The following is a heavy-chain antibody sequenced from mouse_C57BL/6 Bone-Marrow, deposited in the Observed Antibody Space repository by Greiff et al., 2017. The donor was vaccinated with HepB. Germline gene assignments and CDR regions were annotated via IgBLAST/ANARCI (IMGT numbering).Heavy chain of an antibody. CDR3: TTGWAWFAY. D-gene: IGHD3-3*01. Sequence: VQLQQSGAELVRPGASVKLSCTASGFNIKDDYMHWVKQRPEQGLEWIGWIDPENGDTEYASKFQSKATITADTSSNTAYLQLSSLTSEDTAVYYCTTGWAWFAYWGQGTLVTVSA. J-gene: IGHJ3*01. CDR1: GFNIKDDY. CDR2: IDPENGDT. V-gene: IGHV14-4*01.